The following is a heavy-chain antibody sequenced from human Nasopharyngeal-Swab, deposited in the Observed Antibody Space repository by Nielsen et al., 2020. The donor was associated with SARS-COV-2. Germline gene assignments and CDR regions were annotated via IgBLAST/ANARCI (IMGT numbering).Heavy chain of an antibody. V-gene: IGHV4-39*01. D-gene: IGHD4-17*01. Sequence: RQAPGKGLEWFGSISYRGSTYYNPSLKSRVPISVDTSKTQFSLKLSSVTAADTAVYYCARHLSHDYGDPETYYYFDYWGQGTLVTVSS. CDR3: ARHLSHDYGDPETYYYFDY. CDR2: ISYRGST. J-gene: IGHJ4*02.